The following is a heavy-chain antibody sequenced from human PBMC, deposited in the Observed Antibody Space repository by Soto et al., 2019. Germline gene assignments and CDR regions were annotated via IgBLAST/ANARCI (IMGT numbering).Heavy chain of an antibody. CDR1: GFTVSSNY. Sequence: GGSLRLSCAASGFTVSSNYMSWVRQAPGKGLEWVSVIYSAGSTYYADSVKGRFTISRDNSKNTLFLQMNSLRAEDTAVYYCTRGQYYDFWSAYDYWGQGALVTVSS. CDR3: TRGQYYDFWSAYDY. D-gene: IGHD3-3*01. CDR2: IYSAGST. V-gene: IGHV3-66*01. J-gene: IGHJ4*02.